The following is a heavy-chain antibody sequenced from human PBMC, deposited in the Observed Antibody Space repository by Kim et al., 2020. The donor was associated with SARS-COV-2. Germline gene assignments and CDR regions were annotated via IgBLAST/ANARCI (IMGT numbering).Heavy chain of an antibody. J-gene: IGHJ3*02. Sequence: GSTNYTPSLKRRVTITLDTSKNQFSLKLNSVTAADTAVYYCARKNALDIWGQGTMVTVSS. CDR3: ARKNALDI. CDR2: GST. V-gene: IGHV4-59*01.